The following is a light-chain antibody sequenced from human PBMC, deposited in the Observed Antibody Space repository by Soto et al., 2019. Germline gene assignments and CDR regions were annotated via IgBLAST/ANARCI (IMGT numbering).Light chain of an antibody. CDR3: AAWDDSLNVYV. Sequence: QSALTQPPSASGTPGQRGTISCSGSSSKIGSNTVNWYQQLPGTAPKLLIYSNNQRPSGVPDRFSGSKSGTSASLAISGLQSEDEADYYCAAWDDSLNVYVFGTGTKVTVL. V-gene: IGLV1-44*01. J-gene: IGLJ1*01. CDR1: SSKIGSNT. CDR2: SNN.